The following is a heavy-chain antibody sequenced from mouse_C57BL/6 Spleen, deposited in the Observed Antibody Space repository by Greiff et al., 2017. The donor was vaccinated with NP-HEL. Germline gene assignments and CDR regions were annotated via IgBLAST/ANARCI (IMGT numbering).Heavy chain of an antibody. V-gene: IGHV1-26*01. J-gene: IGHJ1*03. CDR3: MVVATDFDV. Sequence: EVQLQQSGPELVKPGASVKISCKASGYTFTDYYMNWVKQSHGKSLEWIGDINPNNGGTSYNQKFKGKATLTVDKSSSTAYMELRSLTSEDSAVYYCMVVATDFDVWGTGTTVTVSS. D-gene: IGHD1-1*01. CDR1: GYTFTDYY. CDR2: INPNNGGT.